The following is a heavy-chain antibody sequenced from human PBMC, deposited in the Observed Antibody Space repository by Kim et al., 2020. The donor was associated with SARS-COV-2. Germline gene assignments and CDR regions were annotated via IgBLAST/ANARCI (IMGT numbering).Heavy chain of an antibody. V-gene: IGHV3-7*04. CDR1: GFTFSSYW. J-gene: IGHJ6*02. Sequence: GGSLRLSCAASGFTFSSYWMSWVRQAPGKGLEWVANIKQDGSEKYYVDSVKGRFTISRDNAKNSLYLQMNSLRAEDTAVYYCAREGDGDYPRYYGMDVWGQGTPVTVSS. D-gene: IGHD4-17*01. CDR3: AREGDGDYPRYYGMDV. CDR2: IKQDGSEK.